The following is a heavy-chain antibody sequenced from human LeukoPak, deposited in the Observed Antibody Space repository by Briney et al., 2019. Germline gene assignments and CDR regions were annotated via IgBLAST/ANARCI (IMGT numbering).Heavy chain of an antibody. Sequence: SETLALTCTVSGGPISSYYWSWIRQPPGKGLEWIGDIYYSGSTNYNPSLKSRVTISVDTSKNQFSLKLSSVTAADTAVYYCARATPDYDILTGYYPFDYWGQGTLVTVSS. CDR1: GGPISSYY. CDR3: ARATPDYDILTGYYPFDY. J-gene: IGHJ4*02. CDR2: IYYSGST. V-gene: IGHV4-59*01. D-gene: IGHD3-9*01.